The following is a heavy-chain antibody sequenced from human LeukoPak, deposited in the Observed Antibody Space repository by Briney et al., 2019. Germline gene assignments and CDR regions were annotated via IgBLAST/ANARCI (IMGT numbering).Heavy chain of an antibody. V-gene: IGHV3-7*04. D-gene: IGHD5-18*01. CDR3: ARAVYGYFDF. CDR1: GFTFSSHW. Sequence: GGSLRLSCAASGFTFSSHWMSWVRQAPGKGLEWVANINQDGSEKYYVDSVKGRFTISRDNAKNSQYLQMSSLRAEDTAVYYCARAVYGYFDFWGQGRLLTVSS. J-gene: IGHJ4*02. CDR2: INQDGSEK.